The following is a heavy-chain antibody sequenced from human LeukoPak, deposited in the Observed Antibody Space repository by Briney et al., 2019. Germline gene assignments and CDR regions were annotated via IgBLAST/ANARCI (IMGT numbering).Heavy chain of an antibody. CDR1: GGSISSYY. J-gene: IGHJ6*02. CDR3: AKGIAAAPMDV. V-gene: IGHV4-59*01. D-gene: IGHD6-13*01. Sequence: SETLPLTCTVSGGSISSYYWSWIRQPPGKGLEWIGYIYYSGSTNYNPSLKSRVTISVDTSKNQFSLKLSSVTAADTAVYYCAKGIAAAPMDVWGQGTTATVSS. CDR2: IYYSGST.